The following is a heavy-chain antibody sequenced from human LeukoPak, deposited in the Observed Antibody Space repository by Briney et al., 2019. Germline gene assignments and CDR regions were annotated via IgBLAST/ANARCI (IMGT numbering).Heavy chain of an antibody. CDR2: VYHTGST. CDR3: ALGSYNYKF. CDR1: GGSISSYY. J-gene: IGHJ4*02. V-gene: IGHV4-59*08. D-gene: IGHD5-24*01. Sequence: SETLSLTCNASGGSISSYYWSWIRQPPGKGLEWIGYVYHTGSTNYNPSLKSRVTMSVDTSKNQFFLKLSSVTAADTAVYYCALGSYNYKFWGQGTLVTVSS.